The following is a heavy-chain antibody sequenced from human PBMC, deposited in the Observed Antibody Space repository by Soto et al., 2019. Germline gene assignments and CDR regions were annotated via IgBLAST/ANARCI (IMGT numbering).Heavy chain of an antibody. J-gene: IGHJ5*01. CDR3: VKGGWLDF. CDR2: ISDDGSRT. CDR1: GFSFSTFE. D-gene: IGHD3-16*01. V-gene: IGHV3-23*01. Sequence: EVQLLESGGGLVQPGGSLRLSCAASGFSFSTFEMSWVRQAPGRGLEWVSFISDDGSRTYYADAVKGRFTISRDNSKHRLYLKMNSLTAEDKAVYACVKGGWLDFWGQGTLVTVSS.